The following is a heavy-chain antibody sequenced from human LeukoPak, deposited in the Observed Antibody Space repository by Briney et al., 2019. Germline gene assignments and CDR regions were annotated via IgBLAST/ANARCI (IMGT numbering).Heavy chain of an antibody. CDR1: GFTFSSYA. V-gene: IGHV3-23*01. D-gene: IGHD6-13*01. CDR2: IIDSGGST. J-gene: IGHJ4*02. Sequence: QPGGSLRLSCAASGFTFSSYAMSWVRQAPGKGLEWVSVIIDSGGSTYYADSVKGRFTISRDNSKNTLYLQMNSLRAEDTAVYYCARSRMIAVAGFHFDYWGQGTLVTVSS. CDR3: ARSRMIAVAGFHFDY.